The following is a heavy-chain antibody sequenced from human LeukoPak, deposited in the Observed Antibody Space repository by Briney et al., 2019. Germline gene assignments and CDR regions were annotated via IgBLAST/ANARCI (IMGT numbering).Heavy chain of an antibody. CDR1: GFTFSSYS. J-gene: IGHJ4*02. Sequence: GGSLRLSCAASGFTFSSYSMNWVRQARGKGLEWVSSISSSSSYIYYADSVKGRFTISRDNAKNSLYLQMNSLRAEDTAVYYCARDRLYYYGSGSYSSFWGQGTLVTVSS. CDR2: ISSSSSYI. D-gene: IGHD3-10*01. V-gene: IGHV3-21*01. CDR3: ARDRLYYYGSGSYSSF.